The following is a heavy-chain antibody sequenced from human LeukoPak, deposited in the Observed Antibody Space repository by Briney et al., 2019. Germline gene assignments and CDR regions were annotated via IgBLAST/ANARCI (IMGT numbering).Heavy chain of an antibody. D-gene: IGHD3-22*01. CDR3: ARESKAYYYDSSGLESDY. J-gene: IGHJ4*02. Sequence: ASVKVSCKASGYTFTSYGISWVRQAPGQGLEWMGWISAYNGNTNYAQKLQGRVTMTTDTSTSTAYMELRSLRSDDTAVYYCARESKAYYYDSSGLESDYWGQGTLATVSS. CDR1: GYTFTSYG. V-gene: IGHV1-18*01. CDR2: ISAYNGNT.